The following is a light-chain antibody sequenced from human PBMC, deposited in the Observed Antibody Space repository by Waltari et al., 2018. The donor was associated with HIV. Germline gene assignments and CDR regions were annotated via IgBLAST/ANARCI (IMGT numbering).Light chain of an antibody. J-gene: IGKJ4*01. CDR2: GAS. V-gene: IGKV3-20*01. CDR3: HQYGSSHT. CDR1: QSVVSNY. Sequence: EVVLTLSPGTLSLFPGERATLACRASQSVVSNYLAWYQQTPGQAPRLLIYGASSRATDIPDRFSGSGSGTDFTLTISRLEPEDFAVYYCHQYGSSHTFGEGTKVEIK.